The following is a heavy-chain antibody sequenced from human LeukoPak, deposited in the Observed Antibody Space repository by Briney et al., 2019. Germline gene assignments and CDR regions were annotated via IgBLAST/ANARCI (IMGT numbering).Heavy chain of an antibody. CDR3: ARDSDYGDYVTGPS. J-gene: IGHJ5*02. CDR2: ISYDGSNK. Sequence: GRSLRLSCAASGFTFSSYAMHWVRQAPGKGLEWVAVISYDGSNKYYADSVKGRFTISRDNSKNTLYLQMNSLRAEDTAVYYCARDSDYGDYVTGPSWGQGTLVTVSS. V-gene: IGHV3-30*14. CDR1: GFTFSSYA. D-gene: IGHD4-17*01.